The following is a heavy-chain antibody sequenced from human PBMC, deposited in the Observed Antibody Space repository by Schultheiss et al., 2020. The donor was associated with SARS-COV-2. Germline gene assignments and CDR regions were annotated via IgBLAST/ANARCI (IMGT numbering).Heavy chain of an antibody. J-gene: IGHJ6*02. V-gene: IGHV3-30*04. CDR1: GFTFDDYA. CDR2: ISYDGSNK. Sequence: GESLKISCAASGFTFDDYAMHWVRQAPGKGLEWVAVISYDGSNKYYADSVKGRFTISRDNSKNTLYLQMNSLRAEDTAVYYCARGGLSYGMDVWGQGTTVTVSS. D-gene: IGHD3/OR15-3a*01. CDR3: ARGGLSYGMDV.